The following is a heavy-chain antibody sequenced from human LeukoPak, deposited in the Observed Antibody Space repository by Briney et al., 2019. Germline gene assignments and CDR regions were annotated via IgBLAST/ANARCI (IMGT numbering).Heavy chain of an antibody. CDR2: IRNSDGMT. CDR3: AKGLERESRLDS. V-gene: IGHV3-23*01. Sequence: SGGSLRLSCAASGFTFSSYAMHWVRQAPGQGLEWVSGIRNSDGMTYYADSVRGRFTISTDNSKNTLYLQMNSLRAEDTALYYCAKGLERESRLDSWGQGTLVTVSS. J-gene: IGHJ4*02. CDR1: GFTFSSYA. D-gene: IGHD1-1*01.